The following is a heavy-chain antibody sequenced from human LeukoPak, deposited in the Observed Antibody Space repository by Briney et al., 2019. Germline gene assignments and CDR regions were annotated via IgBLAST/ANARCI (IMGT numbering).Heavy chain of an antibody. CDR1: GLNFGESA. Sequence: PGGSLRLSCVASGLNFGESAMHWVRQAPGKGLEWVSLISADGGSAFSADSVKGRFSISRDNSKNSLYLQMDSLRSEDTAMYYCAKESGKFDYWGQGTLVVVPS. J-gene: IGHJ4*02. CDR2: ISADGGSA. CDR3: AKESGKFDY. V-gene: IGHV3-43*02.